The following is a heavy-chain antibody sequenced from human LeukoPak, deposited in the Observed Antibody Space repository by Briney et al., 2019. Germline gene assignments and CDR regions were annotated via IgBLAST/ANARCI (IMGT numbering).Heavy chain of an antibody. CDR3: ARARTSGYDYRNYYYYGMDV. CDR1: GLTFRSYE. Sequence: GGSLRLSGAAPGLTFRSYEMNWARQAPGKGRDWVSYIRSSGSTIYYADSVKGRFTISRDNAKNSLYLQMNSLRAEDTAVYYCARARTSGYDYRNYYYYGMDVWGQGTTVTVSS. D-gene: IGHD5-12*01. V-gene: IGHV3-48*03. CDR2: IRSSGSTI. J-gene: IGHJ6*02.